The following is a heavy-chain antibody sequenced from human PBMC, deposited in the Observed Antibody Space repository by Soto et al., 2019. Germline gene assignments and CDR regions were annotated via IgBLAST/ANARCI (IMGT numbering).Heavy chain of an antibody. Sequence: EVQLLESGGGLVQPGGSLRLSCAASGFTFSIYAMTWVRQAPGKGLDWVSAIGADGDTTYYANSVKGRFTISRDNSKNTLYLQMTSLRAEDSAVYYCAKGPSGQMRGALDCWGQGTLVTVSS. D-gene: IGHD3-10*01. J-gene: IGHJ4*02. CDR1: GFTFSIYA. CDR3: AKGPSGQMRGALDC. CDR2: IGADGDTT. V-gene: IGHV3-23*01.